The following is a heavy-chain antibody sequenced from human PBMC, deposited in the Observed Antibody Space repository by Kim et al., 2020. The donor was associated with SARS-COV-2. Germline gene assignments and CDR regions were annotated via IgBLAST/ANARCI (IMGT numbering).Heavy chain of an antibody. CDR2: IIPIFGTA. CDR3: ASPAGQGESGYDLVARADAFDI. D-gene: IGHD5-12*01. Sequence: SVKVSCKASGGTFSSYAISWVRQAPGQGLEWMGGIIPIFGTANYAQKFQGRVTITADESTSTAYMELSSLRSEDTAVYYCASPAGQGESGYDLVARADAFDIWGQGTMVTVSS. CDR1: GGTFSSYA. V-gene: IGHV1-69*13. J-gene: IGHJ3*02.